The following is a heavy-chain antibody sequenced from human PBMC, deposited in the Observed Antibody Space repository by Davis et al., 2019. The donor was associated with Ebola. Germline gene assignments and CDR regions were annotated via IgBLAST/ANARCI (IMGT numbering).Heavy chain of an antibody. CDR3: AKDGTEDDYVWGSYRNDY. D-gene: IGHD3-16*02. J-gene: IGHJ4*02. V-gene: IGHV3-13*01. Sequence: GESLKISCAASGFTFSAYSMNWVRQATGKGLEWVSAIGTAGDTYYPGSVKGRFTISRENAKNSLYLQMNSLRAEDTAVYYCAKDGTEDDYVWGSYRNDYWGQGTLVTVSS. CDR1: GFTFSAYS. CDR2: IGTAGDT.